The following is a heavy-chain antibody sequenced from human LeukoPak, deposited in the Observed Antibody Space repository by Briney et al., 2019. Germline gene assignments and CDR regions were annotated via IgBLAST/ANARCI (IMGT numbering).Heavy chain of an antibody. CDR1: GFTFTTNA. J-gene: IGHJ4*02. D-gene: IGHD3-22*01. V-gene: IGHV3-33*08. Sequence: GGSLRLSCAASGFTFTTNAMSWVRQAPGKGQEWVAVILSDGSKEFYTDSVKGRFTISRDDSKNTLYLQMNSLRAEDTAVYYCVRDDDRPDNGLDYWGQGTLVTVSS. CDR3: VRDDDRPDNGLDY. CDR2: ILSDGSKE.